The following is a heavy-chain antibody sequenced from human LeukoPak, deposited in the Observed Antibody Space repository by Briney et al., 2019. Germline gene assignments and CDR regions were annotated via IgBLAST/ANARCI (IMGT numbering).Heavy chain of an antibody. V-gene: IGHV4-59*08. CDR1: GGSISRYY. J-gene: IGHJ3*02. CDR2: IYYDGST. D-gene: IGHD5-18*01. CDR3: ARPGVGSGRYGAFDI. Sequence: PSETLSLTCTVSGGSISRYYWSWIRQPPGKGLEWIGYIYYDGSTNYNPSLKSRVTISLDTSKNQFSLKLNSVTAADTAVYYCARPGVGSGRYGAFDIWGQGTMVTVSS.